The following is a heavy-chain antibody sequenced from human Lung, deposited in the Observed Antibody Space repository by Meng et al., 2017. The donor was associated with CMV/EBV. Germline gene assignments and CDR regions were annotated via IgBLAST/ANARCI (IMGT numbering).Heavy chain of an antibody. CDR3: ARRPGYDHHDY. CDR1: GYNFTTYH. J-gene: IGHJ4*02. D-gene: IGHD2-15*01. V-gene: IGHV1-18*04. Sequence: ASXXVSCKASGYNFTTYHLSWVRQAPGQGLEWMGWVSAYNGDTNYVQKFQGRVTMTADTSTSTAYLELRNLTSDDTDVYYCARRPGYDHHDYWGQGTLVTVSS. CDR2: VSAYNGDT.